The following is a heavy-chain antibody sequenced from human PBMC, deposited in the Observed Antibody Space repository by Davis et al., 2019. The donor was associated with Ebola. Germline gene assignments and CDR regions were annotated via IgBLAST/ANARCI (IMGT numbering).Heavy chain of an antibody. CDR1: GYTFTSYY. J-gene: IGHJ6*02. D-gene: IGHD3-10*01. CDR2: INPSGGST. CDR3: ARDRLYYYGSGSQARDYYYGMDV. Sequence: AASVKVSCKASGYTFTSYYIHWVRQAPGQGLEWMGIINPSGGSTNYAQKFQGRVTMTRDTSISTAYMELSRLRSDDTAVYYCARDRLYYYGSGSQARDYYYGMDVWGQGTTVTVSS. V-gene: IGHV1-46*01.